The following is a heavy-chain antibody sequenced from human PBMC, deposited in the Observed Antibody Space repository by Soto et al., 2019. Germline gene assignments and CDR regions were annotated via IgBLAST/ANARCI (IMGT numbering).Heavy chain of an antibody. CDR3: AREYGSSSSIYFDY. Sequence: ASVKVSCKASGYTFTSYDINWVRQATGQGLEWMGWMNPNSGNAGYAQKFQGRVTMARNTSISTAYMELSSLRSEDTAVYYCAREYGSSSSIYFDYWGQGTLVTVSS. V-gene: IGHV1-8*01. D-gene: IGHD6-6*01. CDR1: GYTFTSYD. J-gene: IGHJ4*02. CDR2: MNPNSGNA.